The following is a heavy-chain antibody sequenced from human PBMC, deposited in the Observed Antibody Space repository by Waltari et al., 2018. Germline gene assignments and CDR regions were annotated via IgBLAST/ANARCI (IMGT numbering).Heavy chain of an antibody. CDR3: ARDGLGIGSLHP. Sequence: EVQLVEAGGGLVQPGVSLRLSCAASGFTFRSSWMSCVREAPGKRLEWVANIKQDGSEKDYVDSVKGRFTISRDNAKNSLYLQMNSLRAEDTAVYYCARDGLGIGSLHPWGQGTLVTVSS. CDR2: IKQDGSEK. D-gene: IGHD7-27*01. J-gene: IGHJ5*02. V-gene: IGHV3-7*01. CDR1: GFTFRSSW.